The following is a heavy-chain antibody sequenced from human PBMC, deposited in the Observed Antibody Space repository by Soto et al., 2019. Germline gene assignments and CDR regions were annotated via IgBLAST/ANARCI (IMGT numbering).Heavy chain of an antibody. Sequence: QVQLQESGPGLVKPSQTLSLTCTVSGGSISSGDYYWSWIRQPPGKGLEWIGYIYYSGSTYYNPSLKSRVTISVDTSNNQFSRKLSSVTAADTAVYYCARDLWQYDDAFDSWGQGTMVTVSS. CDR3: ARDLWQYDDAFDS. J-gene: IGHJ3*02. CDR2: IYYSGST. V-gene: IGHV4-30-4*01. D-gene: IGHD2-2*01. CDR1: GGSISSGDYY.